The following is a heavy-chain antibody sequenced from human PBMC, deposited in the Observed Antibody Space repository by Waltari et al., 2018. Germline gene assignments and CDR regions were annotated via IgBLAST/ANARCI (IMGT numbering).Heavy chain of an antibody. CDR3: ARVWADYYDSSGSES. Sequence: EVQLVESGGGLIQPGGSLRLSCAASGLTVSSNYMSWVRQAPGKGLEWVSVIYSGGSTYYADSVKGRFTISRDNSKNTLYLQMNSLRAEDTAVYYCARVWADYYDSSGSESWGQGTLVTVSA. D-gene: IGHD3-22*01. J-gene: IGHJ5*02. V-gene: IGHV3-53*01. CDR2: IYSGGST. CDR1: GLTVSSNY.